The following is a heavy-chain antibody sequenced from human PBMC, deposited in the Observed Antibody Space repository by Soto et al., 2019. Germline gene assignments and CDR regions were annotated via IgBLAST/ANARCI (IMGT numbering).Heavy chain of an antibody. CDR3: ARRIGRLATWDDAFDI. Sequence: PSETLSLTCTVSGGSISSYYWSWIRQPPGKGLEWIGYIYYSGSTNYNPSLKSRVTISVDTSKNQFSPKLSSVTAADTAVYYCARRIGRLATWDDAFDIWGQGTMVTVSS. CDR2: IYYSGST. V-gene: IGHV4-59*08. J-gene: IGHJ3*02. CDR1: GGSISSYY. D-gene: IGHD6-19*01.